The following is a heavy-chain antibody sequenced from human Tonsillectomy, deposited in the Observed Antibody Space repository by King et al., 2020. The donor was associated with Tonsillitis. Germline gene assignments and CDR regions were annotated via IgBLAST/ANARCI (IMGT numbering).Heavy chain of an antibody. V-gene: IGHV3-23*04. D-gene: IGHD6-13*01. Sequence: QLVESGGGLVQPGGSLRLSCAASGFTFSSYAMNWVRPAPGKGLEWVSAISGGGDSTYDADSVKGRFTISRDNSKNTLYLQMNSLRAEDTAVYYCAKENTATSGPDYFDYWGQGTLVTVSS. J-gene: IGHJ4*02. CDR3: AKENTATSGPDYFDY. CDR1: GFTFSSYA. CDR2: ISGGGDST.